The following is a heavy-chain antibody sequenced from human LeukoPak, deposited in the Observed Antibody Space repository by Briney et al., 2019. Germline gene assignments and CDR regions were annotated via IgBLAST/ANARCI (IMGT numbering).Heavy chain of an antibody. D-gene: IGHD2/OR15-2a*01. V-gene: IGHV4-61*02. CDR2: IYTSGST. J-gene: IGHJ4*02. Sequence: SETLSLTCTVSGGSISSGSYYWSWIRQPAGKGLEWIGRIYTSGSTNYNPSLKSRVTISVDTSKNQFSLKLSSVTAADTAVYYCARFYGPGPFDYWGQGTLVTVSS. CDR1: GGSISSGSYY. CDR3: ARFYGPGPFDY.